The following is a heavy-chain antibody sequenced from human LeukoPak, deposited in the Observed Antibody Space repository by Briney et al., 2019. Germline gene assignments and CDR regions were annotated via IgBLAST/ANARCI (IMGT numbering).Heavy chain of an antibody. Sequence: SETLSLTCTVSGGSISSDYWSWIRQPPGKGLEWIGYIYHSGSTNYNPSLKSRVTISLDTSKNQFSLKLSSVTAADTAVYYCARGVRGLRSAYDMWGQGTVVTVSS. CDR1: GGSISSDY. CDR2: IYHSGST. J-gene: IGHJ3*02. V-gene: IGHV4-59*01. D-gene: IGHD5-12*01. CDR3: ARGVRGLRSAYDM.